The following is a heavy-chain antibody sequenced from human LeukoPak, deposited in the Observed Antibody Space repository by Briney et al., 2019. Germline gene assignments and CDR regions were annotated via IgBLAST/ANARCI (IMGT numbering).Heavy chain of an antibody. D-gene: IGHD5/OR15-5a*01. Sequence: GGSLRLSCAASGFALTNYGMHWVRQAPGKGLVWVSHINHDGSLRNYADSVQGRFTVSRDIAKNTLYLHMNSLGADDTATHYCARDVFSLGDSWGQGTLVTVSS. CDR1: GFALTNYG. CDR3: ARDVFSLGDS. V-gene: IGHV3-74*01. J-gene: IGHJ4*02. CDR2: INHDGSLR.